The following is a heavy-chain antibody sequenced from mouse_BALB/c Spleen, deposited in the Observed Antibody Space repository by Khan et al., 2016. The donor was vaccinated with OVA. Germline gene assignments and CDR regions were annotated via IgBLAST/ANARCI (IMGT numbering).Heavy chain of an antibody. D-gene: IGHD1-1*01. J-gene: IGHJ4*01. V-gene: IGHV1S56*01. CDR1: GYTFTSYD. Sequence: QVQLQQSGPDLVKPGALVKISCKASGYTFTSYDINWVKQRPGQGLEWIGWIYPGDGSTKYNEKFKGKATLTADKSYSTAYMHLSSLTSESSAVYFCAREGVRGFAMDYWGQGTPVTVSS. CDR2: IYPGDGST. CDR3: AREGVRGFAMDY.